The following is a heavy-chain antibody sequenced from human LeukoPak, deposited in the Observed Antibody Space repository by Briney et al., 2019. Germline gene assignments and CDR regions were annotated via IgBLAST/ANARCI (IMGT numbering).Heavy chain of an antibody. D-gene: IGHD5-12*01. CDR2: ISGSGGST. V-gene: IGHV3-23*01. J-gene: IGHJ4*02. CDR3: ARVRDLYRDY. CDR1: GFTFSSYA. Sequence: PGGSLRLSCAASGFTFSSYALSWVRPAPGKGLEWVSAISGSGGSTFYADSVMGRFTISRDNAKNSMYLHMSSLRAEDTAVYYCARVRDLYRDYWGQGILVTVSS.